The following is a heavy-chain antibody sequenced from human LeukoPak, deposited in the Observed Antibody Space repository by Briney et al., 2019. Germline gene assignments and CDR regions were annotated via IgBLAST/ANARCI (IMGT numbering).Heavy chain of an antibody. CDR1: GFTFSSYA. CDR3: AKLGPSSGWSRYGVDV. V-gene: IGHV3-23*01. D-gene: IGHD6-19*01. CDR2: ISGSGGST. Sequence: GGSLRLSCAASGFTFSSYAMSWVRQAPGKGLEWVSAISGSGGSTYYADSVKGRFTISRDNSKNTLYLQMNSLRAEDTAVYYCAKLGPSSGWSRYGVDVWGQGTTVTVSS. J-gene: IGHJ6*02.